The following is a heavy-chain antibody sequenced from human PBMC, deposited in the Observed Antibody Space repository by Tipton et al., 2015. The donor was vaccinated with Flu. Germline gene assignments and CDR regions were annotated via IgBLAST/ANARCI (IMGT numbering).Heavy chain of an antibody. J-gene: IGHJ6*02. D-gene: IGHD5-18*01. CDR2: IYTSGST. Sequence: LRLSCTVSGGSISSGSYYWSWIRQPAGKGLEWIGRIYTSGSTNYNPSLKSRVTISVDTSKNQFSLKLSSVTAADTAVYYCARGGYSYGYGKNYYYYGMDAWGQGTTVTVSS. V-gene: IGHV4-61*02. CDR3: ARGGYSYGYGKNYYYYGMDA. CDR1: GGSISSGSYY.